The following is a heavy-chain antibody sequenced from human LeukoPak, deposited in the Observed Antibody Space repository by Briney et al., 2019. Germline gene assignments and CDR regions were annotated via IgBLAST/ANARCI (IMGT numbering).Heavy chain of an antibody. CDR3: AKAGSRQLEDY. CDR1: GXAFSDYA. V-gene: IGHV3-23*01. Sequence: GGSLRLSWAASGXAFSDYAMSWVRQAPGKGLEYVLAVSASGASTYYADSVEGRFSISRENSKRTLYLQMISLRAEDTAIYYCAKAGSRQLEDYWGQGTLVTISS. CDR2: VSASGAST. J-gene: IGHJ4*02. D-gene: IGHD1-1*01.